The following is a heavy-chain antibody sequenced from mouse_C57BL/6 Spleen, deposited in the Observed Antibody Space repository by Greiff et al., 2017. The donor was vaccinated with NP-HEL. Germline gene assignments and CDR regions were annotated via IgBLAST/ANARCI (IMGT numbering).Heavy chain of an antibody. Sequence: EVKLMESGGGLVKPGGSLKLSCAASGFTFSDYGMHWVRQAPEKGLEWVAYISSGSSTIYYADTVKGRFTISRDNAKNTLFLQMTSLRSEDTAMYYCARIPSYDYGTYWGQGTLVTVSA. V-gene: IGHV5-17*01. CDR3: ARIPSYDYGTY. CDR2: ISSGSSTI. J-gene: IGHJ3*01. D-gene: IGHD2-4*01. CDR1: GFTFSDYG.